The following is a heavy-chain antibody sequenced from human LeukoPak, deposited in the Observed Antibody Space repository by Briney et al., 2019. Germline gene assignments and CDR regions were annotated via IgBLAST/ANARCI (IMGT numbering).Heavy chain of an antibody. CDR3: ARDHDILTDDAFDI. CDR2: ISAYNGNT. J-gene: IGHJ3*02. Sequence: ASVKVSCKASGYTFTSYGISRVRQAPGQGLEWMGWISAYNGNTNYAQKLQGRVTMTTDTSTSTAYMELRSLRSDDTAVYYCARDHDILTDDAFDIWGQGTMVTVSS. V-gene: IGHV1-18*01. D-gene: IGHD3-9*01. CDR1: GYTFTSYG.